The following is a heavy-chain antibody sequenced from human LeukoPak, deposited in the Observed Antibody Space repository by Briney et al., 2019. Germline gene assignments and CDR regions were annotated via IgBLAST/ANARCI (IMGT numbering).Heavy chain of an antibody. V-gene: IGHV1-46*01. J-gene: IGHJ4*02. Sequence: ASVKVSCKASGYTFTSYYMHWVRQAPGQGLEWMGIINPSGGSTSYAQKLQGRVTMTTDTSTSTAYMELRSLRSDDMAVYYCARGHRTSLDYYDSSGYSPPDYWGQGTLVTVSS. D-gene: IGHD3-22*01. CDR1: GYTFTSYY. CDR3: ARGHRTSLDYYDSSGYSPPDY. CDR2: INPSGGST.